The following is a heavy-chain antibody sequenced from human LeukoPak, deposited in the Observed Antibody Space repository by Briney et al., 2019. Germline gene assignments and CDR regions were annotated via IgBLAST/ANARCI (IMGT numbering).Heavy chain of an antibody. V-gene: IGHV3-30*02. CDR2: IRYDGSNK. J-gene: IGHJ4*02. CDR1: GFTLRSYV. CDR3: AKDPTHYRVWDYYETIGLSY. D-gene: IGHD3-22*01. Sequence: GGSLRLSCVASGFTLRSYVMHWVRQAPGKGLEWVAFIRYDGSNKYYADSVKGRFTISRDNSKNTLNLQMNSLRAEDTAVYYCAKDPTHYRVWDYYETIGLSYWGQGTLVTVSS.